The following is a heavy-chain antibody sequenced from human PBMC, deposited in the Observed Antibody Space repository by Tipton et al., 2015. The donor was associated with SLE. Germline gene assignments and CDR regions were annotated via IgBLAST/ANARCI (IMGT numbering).Heavy chain of an antibody. CDR2: ISYDGSIN. D-gene: IGHD3-3*01. CDR1: GFTFSSYA. CDR3: ARGYDFWIAYSSSPSYFDC. V-gene: IGHV3-30*04. Sequence: RSLRLSCAASGFTFSSYAMHWVRQAPGKGLDWVAVISYDGSINYYSDSVKGRFTISRDTSKNTLYLQMNSLRAEDTAVYFCARGYDFWIAYSSSPSYFDCWGQGTLVTVSS. J-gene: IGHJ4*02.